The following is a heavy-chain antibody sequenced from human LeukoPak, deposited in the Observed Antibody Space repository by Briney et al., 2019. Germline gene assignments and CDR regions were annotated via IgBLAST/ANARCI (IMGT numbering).Heavy chain of an antibody. D-gene: IGHD2-15*01. CDR1: GFTFSSYA. Sequence: GGSLRLSCAASGFTFSSYAMSWVRQAPGKGLEWVSAISGSGGSTHYADSVKGRFTISRDNSKNTLYLQMNSLRAEDTAVYYCAKGDRYCSGGSCPYYYYYYGMDVWGQGTTVTVSS. CDR3: AKGDRYCSGGSCPYYYYYYGMDV. J-gene: IGHJ6*02. V-gene: IGHV3-23*01. CDR2: ISGSGGST.